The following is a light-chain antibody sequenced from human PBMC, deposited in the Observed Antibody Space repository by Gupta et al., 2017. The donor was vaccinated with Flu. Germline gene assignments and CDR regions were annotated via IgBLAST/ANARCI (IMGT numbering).Light chain of an antibody. J-gene: IGKJ4*01. CDR1: QHINSW. Sequence: PSTVSASVGDRVSITCRASQHINSWLAWYQQKPGKAPKLLIYAASTLESGVPSRFSGTGYGTDFTLTISRLQPEDFATYFCRQANSFPLTFGGGTKVEMK. CDR3: RQANSFPLT. CDR2: AAS. V-gene: IGKV1-12*01.